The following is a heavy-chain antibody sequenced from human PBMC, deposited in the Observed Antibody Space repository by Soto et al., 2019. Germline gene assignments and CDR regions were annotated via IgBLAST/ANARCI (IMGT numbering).Heavy chain of an antibody. D-gene: IGHD5-12*01. CDR2: IYYSGST. CDR1: GVSISSGGYY. CDR3: ARGSIVAFFWFDP. V-gene: IGHV4-31*03. J-gene: IGHJ5*02. Sequence: SETLSITCTVSGVSISSGGYYWNWIRQHPGKGLEWIGYIYYSGSTYYNPSLKSRVTISVDTSKNQFSLKLSSVTAADTAVYYCARGSIVAFFWFDPWGQGTLVTVSS.